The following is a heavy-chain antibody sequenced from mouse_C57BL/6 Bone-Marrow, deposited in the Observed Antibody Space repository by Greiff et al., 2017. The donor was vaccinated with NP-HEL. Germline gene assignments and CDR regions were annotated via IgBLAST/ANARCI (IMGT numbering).Heavy chain of an antibody. CDR1: GYSITSGYY. D-gene: IGHD2-4*01. Sequence: EVKLQESGPGLVKPSQSLSLTCSVTGYSITSGYYWNWIRQFPGNKLEWMGYISYDGSNNYNPSLKNRISITRDTSKNQFFLKLNSVTTEDTATYYCARREDYYDFAYWGQGTLVTVSA. CDR3: ARREDYYDFAY. J-gene: IGHJ3*01. CDR2: ISYDGSN. V-gene: IGHV3-6*01.